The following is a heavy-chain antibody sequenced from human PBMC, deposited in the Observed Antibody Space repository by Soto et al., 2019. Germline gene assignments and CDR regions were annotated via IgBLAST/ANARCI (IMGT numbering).Heavy chain of an antibody. J-gene: IGHJ4*02. Sequence: EVQLLESGGGLVQPGGSLRLSCAASRFTFSNYAMNWVRQAPGKGLAWVSAISDSSGRTYYADSVKGRFTVSRDNSKNTLYLQMNSLRAEDTAFYYCAKDTGPNWGQGTLVTVSS. CDR2: ISDSSGRT. V-gene: IGHV3-23*01. CDR3: AKDTGPN. CDR1: RFTFSNYA.